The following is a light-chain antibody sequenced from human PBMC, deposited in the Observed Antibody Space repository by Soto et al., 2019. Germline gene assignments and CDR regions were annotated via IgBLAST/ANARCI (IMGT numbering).Light chain of an antibody. CDR3: MQGLETAYT. Sequence: DLVMTQSPLSLPVAPGEPASISCRSSQSLVHSNGNIFFAWYLQKPGQSPQPLIYLGSNRASGVPDRFSGSVSGTEFTLQISRVEAGDVGVYYCMQGLETAYTFGQGTKLEIK. V-gene: IGKV2-28*01. CDR2: LGS. J-gene: IGKJ2*01. CDR1: QSLVHSNGNIF.